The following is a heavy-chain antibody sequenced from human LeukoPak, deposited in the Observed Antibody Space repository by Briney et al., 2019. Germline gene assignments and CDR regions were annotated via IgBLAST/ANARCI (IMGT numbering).Heavy chain of an antibody. Sequence: SETLSLTCTVSGGSISSSSYYWGWIRQPPGKGLEWIGYIYYSGSTNYNPSLKSRVTISVDTSKNQFSLKLSSVTAADTAVYYCARVYYPTVTRVWFDPWGQGTLVTVSS. CDR3: ARVYYPTVTRVWFDP. V-gene: IGHV4-61*05. D-gene: IGHD4-17*01. CDR1: GGSISSSSYY. CDR2: IYYSGST. J-gene: IGHJ5*02.